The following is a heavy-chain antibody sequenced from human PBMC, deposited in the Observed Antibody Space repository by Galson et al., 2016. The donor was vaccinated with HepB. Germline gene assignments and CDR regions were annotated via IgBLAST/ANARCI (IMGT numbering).Heavy chain of an antibody. CDR3: AGDRPGIAALFAS. V-gene: IGHV1-69*13. D-gene: IGHD6-6*01. Sequence: SVKVSCKASGGSFSTYTTSWLRQAPGQGPEWMGGIIPIFGAANYAQKFQGRVTMTADESTSTAYMELTSLRSEDTAVYYCAGDRPGIAALFASWGQGTLVTVSS. J-gene: IGHJ1*01. CDR1: GGSFSTYT. CDR2: IIPIFGAA.